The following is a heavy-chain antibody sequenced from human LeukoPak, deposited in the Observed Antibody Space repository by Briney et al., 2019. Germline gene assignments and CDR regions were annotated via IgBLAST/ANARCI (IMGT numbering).Heavy chain of an antibody. CDR1: GYSFTSDW. Sequence: GESLQISCKGSGYSFTSDWIAWVRPMPGKGLEWLGIIYPGDSDTRYSPSFQGQVTISADNSISTAYLQWSSLKASDTAMYYCARQRGDRHYLAYWGQGTLVTVSS. CDR2: IYPGDSDT. J-gene: IGHJ4*02. D-gene: IGHD2-21*02. CDR3: ARQRGDRHYLAY. V-gene: IGHV5-51*01.